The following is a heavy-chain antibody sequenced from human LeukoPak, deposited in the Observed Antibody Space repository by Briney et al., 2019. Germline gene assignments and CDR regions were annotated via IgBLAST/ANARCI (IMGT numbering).Heavy chain of an antibody. J-gene: IGHJ4*02. Sequence: PGGSLRLSCAASGFTFSSYGMHWVRQAPGKGLEWVAFIRYDGTNKYYADSVKGRFTISRDNSKNTLYPQMNSLRAGDTAVYYCAKDRESNIVLVPAAVDYWGQGTLVTVSS. CDR3: AKDRESNIVLVPAAVDY. CDR2: IRYDGTNK. D-gene: IGHD2-2*01. V-gene: IGHV3-30*02. CDR1: GFTFSSYG.